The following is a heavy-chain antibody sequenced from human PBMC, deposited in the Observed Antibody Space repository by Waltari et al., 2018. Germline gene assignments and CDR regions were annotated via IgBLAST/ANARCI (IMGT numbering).Heavy chain of an antibody. D-gene: IGHD3-22*01. V-gene: IGHV3-23*04. Sequence: VQLVESGGALVQPGGSLSISCTAFGFTFSDFALTWFRQTREKGLEWVSSITATGSTTYTADSLRGRFAISRDNSQNTVYLQMNSLRVEDTAIYYCAKEGSGYFVPWPQAPDSWGQGTWVAVSS. CDR1: GFTFSDFA. CDR2: ITATGSTT. CDR3: AKEGSGYFVPWPQAPDS. J-gene: IGHJ4*02.